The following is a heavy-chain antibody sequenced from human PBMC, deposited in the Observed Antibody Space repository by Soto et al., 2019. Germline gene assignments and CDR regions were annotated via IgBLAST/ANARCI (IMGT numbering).Heavy chain of an antibody. J-gene: IGHJ6*03. CDR2: ISSSGSTI. Sequence: QVQLVESGGGLVKPGGSLRLSCAASGFTFSDYYMSWIRQAPGKGLEWVSYISSSGSTIYYADSVKGRFTISRDNAKNSLYLQMNSLRAEDTAVYYCARAARYCSSTSCYGSPEYYYYYMDVWGKGTTVTVSS. CDR1: GFTFSDYY. V-gene: IGHV3-11*01. CDR3: ARAARYCSSTSCYGSPEYYYYYMDV. D-gene: IGHD2-2*01.